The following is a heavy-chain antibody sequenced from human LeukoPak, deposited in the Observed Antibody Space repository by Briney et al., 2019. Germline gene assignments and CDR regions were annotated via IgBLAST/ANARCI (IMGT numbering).Heavy chain of an antibody. CDR3: ASPLGDCSSTSCYESDY. J-gene: IGHJ4*02. CDR1: RGTFSSYA. V-gene: IGHV1-69*04. D-gene: IGHD2-2*01. CDR2: IIPILGIA. Sequence: GASVKVSCKASRGTFSSYAISWVRQAPGQGLEWMGRIIPILGIANYAQKFQGRVTITADKSTSTAYMELSSLRSEDTAVYYCASPLGDCSSTSCYESDYWGQGTLVTVSS.